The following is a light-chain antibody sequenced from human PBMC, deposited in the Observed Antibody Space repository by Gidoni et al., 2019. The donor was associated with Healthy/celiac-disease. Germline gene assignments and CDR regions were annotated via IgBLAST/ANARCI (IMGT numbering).Light chain of an antibody. J-gene: IGKJ1*01. CDR1: QSISSW. CDR3: QQDNSYSWT. V-gene: IGKV1-5*03. Sequence: DIQMTQSPSTLSASVGDRVTITCRASQSISSWLAWYQQKPGKAPKLLIYKASSLESGVPSRFSGRGSGTEFTLTISSLQTDDFATYYCQQDNSYSWTFGQGTKVEIK. CDR2: KAS.